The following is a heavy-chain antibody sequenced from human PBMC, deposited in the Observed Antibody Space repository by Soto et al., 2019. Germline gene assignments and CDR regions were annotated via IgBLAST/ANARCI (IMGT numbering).Heavy chain of an antibody. CDR3: RRSSRYSTDV. V-gene: IGHV4-30-2*01. J-gene: IGHJ6*02. D-gene: IGHD6-19*01. CDR1: GGSISSGGYS. CDR2: IYHSGST. Sequence: PSETLSLTCAVSGGSISSGGYSWSWIRQPPGKGLEWIGYIYHSGSTYYNPSLKSRVTISVDRSKNQFSLNLSSVTAADTAVYYCRRSSRYSTDVWGQGTTVTVSS.